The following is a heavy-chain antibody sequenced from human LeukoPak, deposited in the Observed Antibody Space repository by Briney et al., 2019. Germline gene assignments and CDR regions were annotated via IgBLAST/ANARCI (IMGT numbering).Heavy chain of an antibody. D-gene: IGHD4-11*01. Sequence: SVKVSCKASGDTFNDYTFSWVRQAPGQGLEWMGRIMPFLDVANYAQKFQGRVTITADKSTSTTYMELSSLRSEDTAVYYCARDRFGDDYSNYDWFDPWGQGTLVTVSS. V-gene: IGHV1-69*04. CDR3: ARDRFGDDYSNYDWFDP. CDR1: GDTFNDYT. CDR2: IMPFLDVA. J-gene: IGHJ5*02.